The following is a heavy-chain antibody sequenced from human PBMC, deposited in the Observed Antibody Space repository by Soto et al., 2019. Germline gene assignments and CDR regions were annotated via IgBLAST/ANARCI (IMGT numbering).Heavy chain of an antibody. CDR1: GGSISSYY. V-gene: IGHV4-59*01. CDR3: ARARNDYGDYGGTFDY. Sequence: SETLSLTCTVSGGSISSYYWSWIRQPPGKGLEWIGYIYYSGSTNYNPSLKSRVTISVDTSKNQFSLKLSSVTAADTAVYYCARARNDYGDYGGTFDYWGQGTLVTVSS. D-gene: IGHD4-17*01. CDR2: IYYSGST. J-gene: IGHJ4*02.